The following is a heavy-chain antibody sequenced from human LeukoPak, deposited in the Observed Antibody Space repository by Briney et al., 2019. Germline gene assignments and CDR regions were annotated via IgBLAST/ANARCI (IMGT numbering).Heavy chain of an antibody. CDR2: INYSGTT. CDR3: ARGGGVAVADYFFDL. CDR1: GESFNNYF. Sequence: SETLSLTCAVSGESFNNYFWSWLRQSPGGGLEWIGEINYSGTTNYNPSLKSRVTMSVDPAKNQLSLKLRSVTAADAAIYYCARGGGVAVADYFFDLWGQGTLVTVSS. V-gene: IGHV4-34*01. J-gene: IGHJ4*02. D-gene: IGHD6-19*01.